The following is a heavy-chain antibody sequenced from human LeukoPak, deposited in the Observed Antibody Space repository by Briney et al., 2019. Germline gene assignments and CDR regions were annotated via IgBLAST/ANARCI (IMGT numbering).Heavy chain of an antibody. CDR1: GGTFSSYA. CDR2: IIPIFGTA. J-gene: IGHJ6*03. CDR3: ASSISNYNYYSYMDV. V-gene: IGHV1-69*05. D-gene: IGHD4-11*01. Sequence: SVKVSCKASGGTFSSYAISWVRQAPGQGLEWMGGIIPIFGTANYAQKFQGRVTITTDESTSTAYMELSSLRSEDTAVYYCASSISNYNYYSYMDVWGKGTTVTVSS.